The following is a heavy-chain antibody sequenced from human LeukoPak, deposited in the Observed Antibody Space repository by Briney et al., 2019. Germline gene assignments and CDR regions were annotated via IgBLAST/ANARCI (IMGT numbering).Heavy chain of an antibody. CDR1: GYTFASYD. CDR2: MNPNGGNT. J-gene: IGHJ4*02. Sequence: ASVKVSCKASGYTFASYDINWVRQATGQGLEWMGWMNPNGGNTGYAQKFQGRVTMTRNTSISTAYMELSSLRSEDTAVYYCASLVGSSSGGFDYWGQGTLVTVSS. CDR3: ASLVGSSSGGFDY. V-gene: IGHV1-8*01. D-gene: IGHD6-19*01.